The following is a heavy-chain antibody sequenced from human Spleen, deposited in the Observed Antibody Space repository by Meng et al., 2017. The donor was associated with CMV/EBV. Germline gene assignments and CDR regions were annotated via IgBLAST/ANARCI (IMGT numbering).Heavy chain of an antibody. CDR2: INPDSGGT. CDR3: ASLHSGGYCGSTSCYGMDV. D-gene: IGHD2-2*01. CDR1: GYTFTGYY. J-gene: IGHJ6*02. Sequence: ASVKVSCKASGYTFTGYYMHWVRQAPGQGLEWMGWINPDSGGTNYAQKFQGRVTMTRDTSISTAYMELSRLRSDDTAVYYCASLHSGGYCGSTSCYGMDVWGQGTTVTVS. V-gene: IGHV1-2*02.